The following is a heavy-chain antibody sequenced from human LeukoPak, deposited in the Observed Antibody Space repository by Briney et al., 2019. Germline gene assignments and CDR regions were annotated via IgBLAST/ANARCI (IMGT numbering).Heavy chain of an antibody. CDR3: ARGMWWPDY. CDR1: GGTFSSYA. J-gene: IGHJ4*02. CDR2: IIPIFGTA. D-gene: IGHD2-21*01. V-gene: IGHV1-69*05. Sequence: ASVKVSCKASGGTFSSYAISWVRQAPGQGLEWMGGIIPIFGTANYAQKFQGRVTMTRNTSISTAYLELNNLRSEDTAVYYCARGMWWPDYWGQGTLVTVSS.